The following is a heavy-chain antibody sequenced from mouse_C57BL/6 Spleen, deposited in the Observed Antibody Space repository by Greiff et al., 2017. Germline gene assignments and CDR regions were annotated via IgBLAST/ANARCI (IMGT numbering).Heavy chain of an antibody. CDR3: ARANYGKSHAMDY. D-gene: IGHD2-1*01. CDR1: GYSFTGYY. J-gene: IGHJ4*01. Sequence: EVKLQESGPELVKPGASVKISCKASGYSFTGYYMNWVKQSPEKSLEWIGEINPSTGGTTYNQKFKAKATLTVDKSSSTAYMQLKSLTSEDSAVYYCARANYGKSHAMDYWGQGTSVTVSS. CDR2: INPSTGGT. V-gene: IGHV1-42*01.